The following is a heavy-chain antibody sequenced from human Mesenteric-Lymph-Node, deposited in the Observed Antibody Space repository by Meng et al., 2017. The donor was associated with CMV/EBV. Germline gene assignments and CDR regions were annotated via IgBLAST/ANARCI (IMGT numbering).Heavy chain of an antibody. J-gene: IGHJ2*01. Sequence: GESLKISCAASGFTFSSYAMSWVRQAPGKGLEWVSAISGSGGSTYYADSVKGRFTISRDNSKNTLYLQMNSLRAEDTAVYYCAKDWGSGWYKGNYWYFDLWGRGTLVTVSS. CDR2: ISGSGGST. D-gene: IGHD6-19*01. V-gene: IGHV3-23*01. CDR3: AKDWGSGWYKGNYWYFDL. CDR1: GFTFSSYA.